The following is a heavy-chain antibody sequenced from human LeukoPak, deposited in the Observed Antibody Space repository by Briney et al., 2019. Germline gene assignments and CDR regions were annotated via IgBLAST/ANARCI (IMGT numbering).Heavy chain of an antibody. Sequence: SQTLSLTCAISGDSVTSNSAAWNWIRQSPSRGLEWLGRTYYRSKWYNEYGVSVKSRIIINSDTSKNQFSLQLNSVTPEDTAVYYCARARTYGSGSYPGFYYYMDVWGKGTTVTISS. V-gene: IGHV6-1*01. J-gene: IGHJ6*03. CDR2: TYYRSKWYN. D-gene: IGHD3-10*01. CDR3: ARARTYGSGSYPGFYYYMDV. CDR1: GDSVTSNSAA.